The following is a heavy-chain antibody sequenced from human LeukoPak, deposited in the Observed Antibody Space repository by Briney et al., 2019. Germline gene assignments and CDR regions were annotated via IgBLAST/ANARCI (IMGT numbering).Heavy chain of an antibody. CDR2: IKQDGSDK. Sequence: GGSLGLSCAASGFTFSSYWMSGVRQAPGKGLEWVANIKQDGSDKYYVDSVKGRFTISRDNAKNALYLQMSSLRAEDTAVYYCARGEFAWIQGSYGMNVWGQGTTVTVSS. CDR3: ARGEFAWIQGSYGMNV. V-gene: IGHV3-7*01. D-gene: IGHD5-18*01. J-gene: IGHJ6*02. CDR1: GFTFSSYW.